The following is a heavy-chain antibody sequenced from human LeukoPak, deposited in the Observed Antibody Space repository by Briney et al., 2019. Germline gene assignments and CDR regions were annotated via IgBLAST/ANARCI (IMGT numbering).Heavy chain of an antibody. CDR2: IYTSGST. V-gene: IGHV4-61*02. D-gene: IGHD1-26*01. Sequence: SETLSLTCTVSGGSISSGSYYWSWIRQPAGKGLEWIGRIYTSGSTNYNPSLKSRVTISVDTSKIRFSLKLSSVTAADTAVYYCARGGGLYWGQGTLVTASS. CDR1: GGSISSGSYY. CDR3: ARGGGLY. J-gene: IGHJ4*02.